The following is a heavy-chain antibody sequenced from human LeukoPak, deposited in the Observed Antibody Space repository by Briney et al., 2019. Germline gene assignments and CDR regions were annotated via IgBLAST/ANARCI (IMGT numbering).Heavy chain of an antibody. J-gene: IGHJ4*02. CDR1: GFTFSSYA. Sequence: GGSLRLSCAASGFTFSSYAMSWVRHAPGKGLEWVSAISGSGGSTYYADSVKGRFTISRDNSKNTLYLQMNSLRAEDTAVYYCAKDYYSYGYFAFDYWGQGTLVTVSS. CDR2: ISGSGGST. V-gene: IGHV3-23*01. D-gene: IGHD5-18*01. CDR3: AKDYYSYGYFAFDY.